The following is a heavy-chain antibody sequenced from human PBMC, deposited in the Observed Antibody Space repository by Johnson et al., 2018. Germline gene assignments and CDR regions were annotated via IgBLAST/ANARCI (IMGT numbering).Heavy chain of an antibody. J-gene: IGHJ6*03. V-gene: IGHV3-30-3*01. Sequence: QVQLVESGGGVVQPGRSLRLSCAASGFTFSSYAMHWVRQAPGKGLEWVAVISYDGSNKYYADSVKGRFTISRDNSKNTLYLQMNSLRAEDTAVYYCARDPYFDTGYYYYYMDVLGKGTTVTVSS. CDR3: ARDPYFDTGYYYYYMDV. D-gene: IGHD3-9*01. CDR2: ISYDGSNK. CDR1: GFTFSSYA.